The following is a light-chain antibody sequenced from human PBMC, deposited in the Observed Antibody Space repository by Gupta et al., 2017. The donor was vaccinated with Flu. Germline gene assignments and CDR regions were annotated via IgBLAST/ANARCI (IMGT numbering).Light chain of an antibody. CDR2: GAS. Sequence: PSSLSASVGDRVTITCRTSQRVSNFLNWYQQKPGKAPRLLIYGASTLQGGVPSRFSGSGSGTDFTLTINRRQPEDFATYYCQQGDSTPNTFGRGTTVEIK. V-gene: IGKV1-39*01. CDR1: QRVSNF. CDR3: QQGDSTPNT. J-gene: IGKJ4*02.